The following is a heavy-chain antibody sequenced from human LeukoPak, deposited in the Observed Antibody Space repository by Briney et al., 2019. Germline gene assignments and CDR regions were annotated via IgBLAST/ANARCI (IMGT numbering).Heavy chain of an antibody. V-gene: IGHV1-18*01. J-gene: IGHJ3*02. CDR1: GYTFTSYG. D-gene: IGHD4-23*01. Sequence: ASVKVSCKASGYTFTSYGISWVRQAPGQGLEWMGWISAYNGNTNYAQKLQGRVTMTTDTSTSTAYMELRSLRSDDTAVYYCAMRDYGGNLDAFDIWGQGTMVTVSS. CDR3: AMRDYGGNLDAFDI. CDR2: ISAYNGNT.